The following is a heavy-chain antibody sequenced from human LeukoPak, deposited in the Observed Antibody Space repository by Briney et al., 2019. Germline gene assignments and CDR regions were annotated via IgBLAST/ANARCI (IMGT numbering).Heavy chain of an antibody. J-gene: IGHJ3*02. CDR1: EFTFSTFW. CDR2: IKADGSVK. Sequence: GGSLRLSCAASEFTFSTFWMSWVRQAPGKGLEWVANIKADGSVKHYVDSVEGRFGISRDNARSSLYLQMNSLRAEDTAVYYCVRDSDYQRNSGGLYAHYDALDIWGHGTMVTVSS. CDR3: VRDSDYQRNSGGLYAHYDALDI. D-gene: IGHD2-21*01. V-gene: IGHV3-7*01.